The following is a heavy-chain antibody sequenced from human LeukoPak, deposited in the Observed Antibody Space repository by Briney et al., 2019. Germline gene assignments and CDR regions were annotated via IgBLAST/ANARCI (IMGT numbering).Heavy chain of an antibody. CDR1: GGSISSGSYY. J-gene: IGHJ5*02. V-gene: IGHV4-61*02. D-gene: IGHD3-3*01. Sequence: SETLSLTCTVSGGSISSGSYYWSWIRQPAGKGLEWIGRIYTSGSTNYNPSLKSRVTISVDTSKNQFSLKLSSVTAADTAVYYCARGADFWSGYLWGQGTLVTVSS. CDR2: IYTSGST. CDR3: ARGADFWSGYL.